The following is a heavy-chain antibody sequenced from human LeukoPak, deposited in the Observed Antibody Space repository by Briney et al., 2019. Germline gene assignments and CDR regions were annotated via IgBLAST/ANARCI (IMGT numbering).Heavy chain of an antibody. J-gene: IGHJ6*02. D-gene: IGHD3-22*01. CDR3: ARDVPQYYYDSSGPVGMDV. CDR1: GFTFSSYW. Sequence: GGSLRLSCAASGFTFSSYWMHWVRQAPGKGLVWVSRINSDGSSTSYADSVKGRFTISRDNAKNTLYLQMNSLRAEDTAVYYCARDVPQYYYDSSGPVGMDVWGQGTTVTVSS. CDR2: INSDGSST. V-gene: IGHV3-74*01.